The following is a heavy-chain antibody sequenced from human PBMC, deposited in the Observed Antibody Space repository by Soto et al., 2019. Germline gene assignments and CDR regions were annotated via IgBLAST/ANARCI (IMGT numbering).Heavy chain of an antibody. CDR3: TRLETDY. J-gene: IGHJ4*02. CDR1: GYTFTTHP. V-gene: IGHV1-3*01. Sequence: QVQLVQSGAEMKRPGASVKVFCKASGYTFTTHPMHWVRQAPGQGLEWMGWMNGGNGNTKYSQKFQGRVTFTRDTFASTAYMELSSLRSEDTAVYYCTRLETDYWGQGTLVTVSS. CDR2: MNGGNGNT.